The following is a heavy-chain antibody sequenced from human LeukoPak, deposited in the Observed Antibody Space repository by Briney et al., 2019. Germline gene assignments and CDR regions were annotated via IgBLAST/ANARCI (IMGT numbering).Heavy chain of an antibody. CDR2: IYHSGST. Sequence: SETLSLTCAVSGGSISSSNWWSWVRPPPGKGLEWIGEIYHSGSTNYNPSLKSRVTISVDKSKNQFSLKLSSVTAADTAVYYCARDLGEHYYDSSGLFDYWGQGTLVTVSS. CDR1: GGSISSSNW. J-gene: IGHJ4*02. D-gene: IGHD3-22*01. V-gene: IGHV4-4*02. CDR3: ARDLGEHYYDSSGLFDY.